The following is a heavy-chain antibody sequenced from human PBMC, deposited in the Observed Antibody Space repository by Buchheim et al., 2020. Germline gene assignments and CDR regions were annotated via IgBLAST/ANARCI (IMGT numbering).Heavy chain of an antibody. CDR2: INREGTTT. Sequence: EVQLVESGGGLVQPGGSLRLSCSAPGFPFSIYLMHWVRQAPGKGLAWVSHINREGTTTNYADSVRGRFTLSRDNGKTTLYLQMNSLRAEDTAVYYCVRDMYGSGDYWGQGTL. CDR1: GFPFSIYL. D-gene: IGHD3-10*01. CDR3: VRDMYGSGDY. V-gene: IGHV3-74*01. J-gene: IGHJ4*02.